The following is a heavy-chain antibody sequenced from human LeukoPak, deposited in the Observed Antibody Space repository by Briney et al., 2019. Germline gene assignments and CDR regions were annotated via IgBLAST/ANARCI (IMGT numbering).Heavy chain of an antibody. CDR2: ISWNSGSI. D-gene: IGHD1-1*01. J-gene: IGHJ3*02. V-gene: IGHV3-9*03. Sequence: PGGSLRLSCAASGFTFDDYAMHWVRQAPGKGLEWVSGISWNSGSIGYADSVKGRFTISRDNAKNSLYLQMNSLRAEDMALYYCAKENWPRWTVWTGAFDIWGQGTMVTVSS. CDR1: GFTFDDYA. CDR3: AKENWPRWTVWTGAFDI.